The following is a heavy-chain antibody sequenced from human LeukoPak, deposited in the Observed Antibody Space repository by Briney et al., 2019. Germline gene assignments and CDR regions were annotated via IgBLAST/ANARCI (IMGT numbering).Heavy chain of an antibody. CDR3: ARGLGGGDCSSTSCPGDFDY. D-gene: IGHD2-2*01. CDR2: IYYSGST. J-gene: IGHJ4*02. V-gene: IGHV4-59*11. CDR1: GGSISSHY. Sequence: PSETLSLTCTVSGGSISSHYWSWIRQPPGKGLEWIGYIYYSGSTNYNPSLKSRVTISVDTSKNQFSLKLSSVTAADTAVYYRARGLGGGDCSSTSCPGDFDYWGQGTLVIVSS.